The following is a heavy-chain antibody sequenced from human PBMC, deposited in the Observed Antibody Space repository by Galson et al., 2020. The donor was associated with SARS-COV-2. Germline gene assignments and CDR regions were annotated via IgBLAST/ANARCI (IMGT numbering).Heavy chain of an antibody. V-gene: IGHV1-18*01. D-gene: IGHD1-26*01. CDR1: GYPFNTNG. Sequence: ASVKVPCKASGYPFNTNGFTWVRQAPGQGLEWMGWISTSNGDTKYGQRFQGRISLSTDTPTRTAYLELRSLRHDDTAVYYCARGMAEELNYWGQGSLVIVSS. J-gene: IGHJ4*02. CDR2: ISTSNGDT. CDR3: ARGMAEELNY.